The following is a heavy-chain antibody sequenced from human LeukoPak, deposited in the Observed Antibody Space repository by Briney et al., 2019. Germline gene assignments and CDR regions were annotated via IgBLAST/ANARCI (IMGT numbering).Heavy chain of an antibody. V-gene: IGHV3-7*01. CDR3: ARTVRGRYYDSSGYPDH. CDR1: GFTFSSYW. Sequence: GGSLRLSCAASGFTFSSYWMSWVRQAPGKGLEWVANIKQDGSEKYYVDSVKGRFTISRVNAKNSLYLQMNSLRAEDTAVYYCARTVRGRYYDSSGYPDHWGQGTLVTVSS. J-gene: IGHJ5*02. D-gene: IGHD3-22*01. CDR2: IKQDGSEK.